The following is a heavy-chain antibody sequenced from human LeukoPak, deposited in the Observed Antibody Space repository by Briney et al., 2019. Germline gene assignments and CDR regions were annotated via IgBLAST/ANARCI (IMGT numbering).Heavy chain of an antibody. D-gene: IGHD3-22*01. CDR2: IYQSGST. J-gene: IGHJ4*02. CDR3: ARLVDVGNYYDSSGYLTPFDY. CDR1: GGSIISSSYY. Sequence: SETLSLTCIVSGGSIISSSYYWGWIRQPPGKGLEWIGSIYQSGSTSYNPSLKTRVSMAVDTSKNQFSLKLGSVTAADTAVYYCARLVDVGNYYDSSGYLTPFDYWGPGTLVTVSS. V-gene: IGHV4-39*01.